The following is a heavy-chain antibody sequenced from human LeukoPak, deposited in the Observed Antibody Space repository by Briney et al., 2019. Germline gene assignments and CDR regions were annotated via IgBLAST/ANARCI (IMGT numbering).Heavy chain of an antibody. CDR1: GPTFGSYS. CDR3: AKGPASGWYRY. Sequence: GRCRSPAWPPSGPTFGSYSTGCVSHPPRGGRGWVSAMGGSGGSTYYADSVKVRFTISRDNSKNTLYLQMNSLRAEDTAVCYCAKGPASGWYRYWGRGTLVTVSS. CDR2: MGGSGGST. D-gene: IGHD6-19*01. V-gene: IGHV3-23*01. J-gene: IGHJ4*02.